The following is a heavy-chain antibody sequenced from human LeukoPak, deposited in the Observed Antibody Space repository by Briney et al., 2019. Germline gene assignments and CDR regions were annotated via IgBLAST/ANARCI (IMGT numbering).Heavy chain of an antibody. CDR2: INHSGST. J-gene: IGHJ4*02. CDR1: GGSFSGYY. D-gene: IGHD3-22*01. CDR3: ARTVMFPEYYYDSSGYYFFDY. Sequence: SETLSLTCAVYGGSFSGYYWSWIRQPPGKGLEWIGEINHSGSTNYNPSLKSRVTISVDTSKNQFSLKLSSVTAADTAVYYCARTVMFPEYYYDSSGYYFFDYWGQGTLVTVSS. V-gene: IGHV4-34*01.